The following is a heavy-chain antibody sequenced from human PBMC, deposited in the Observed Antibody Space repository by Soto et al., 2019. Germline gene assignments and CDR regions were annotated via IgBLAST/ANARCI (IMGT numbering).Heavy chain of an antibody. V-gene: IGHV4-30-2*01. CDR1: GGSIISGGYS. Sequence: SETLSLTCAVSGGSIISGGYSWSWIRQPPGKGLEWIGYIYSGNTHYKPSLESRVTIAMDRSKNQVSLSLKSVTDADTAVYYCAREDSGAFFDFRGQGTLVTVSS. J-gene: IGHJ4*02. CDR2: IYSGNT. D-gene: IGHD2-15*01. CDR3: AREDSGAFFDF.